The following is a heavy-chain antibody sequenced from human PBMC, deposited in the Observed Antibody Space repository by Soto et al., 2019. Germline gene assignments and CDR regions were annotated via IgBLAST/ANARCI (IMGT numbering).Heavy chain of an antibody. Sequence: GWLRRAGSASGCSCSDYYMSWIRQAPGKGLEWVSYISSSDSSSGSTEYYADSVKGRFTISRDNAKNSLYLQMNSLRAEDTAVYYCAREVEYWFDLWGQGTLVTVYS. CDR1: GCSCSDYY. CDR2: ISSSDSSSGSTE. CDR3: AREVEYWFDL. V-gene: IGHV3-11*01. J-gene: IGHJ5*02.